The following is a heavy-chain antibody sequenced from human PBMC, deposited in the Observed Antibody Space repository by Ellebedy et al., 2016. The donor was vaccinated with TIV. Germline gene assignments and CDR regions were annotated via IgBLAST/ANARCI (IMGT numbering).Heavy chain of an antibody. CDR2: VSYDGINK. D-gene: IGHD3-10*01. V-gene: IGHV3-30-3*01. Sequence: GGSLRLSCAAPGFTFTSYAMHWVRQAPGKGLEWVAIVSYDGINKYYADSVKGRFTISRDNSKSTLSLQMNSLRVEDTALYYCARRATVSYYGIDLWGQGTTVTVSS. CDR3: ARRATVSYYGIDL. CDR1: GFTFTSYA. J-gene: IGHJ6*02.